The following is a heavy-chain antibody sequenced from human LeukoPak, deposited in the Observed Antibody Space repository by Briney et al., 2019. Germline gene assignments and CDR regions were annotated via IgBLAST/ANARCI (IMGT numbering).Heavy chain of an antibody. CDR3: AEGLAYCSSTSCHDY. Sequence: PSETLSLTXAVSGYSISSGYYWGWIRQPPGKGLEWIGSIYHSGSTYYNPSLKSRVTISVDTSKNQFSLKLSSVTAADTAVYYCAEGLAYCSSTSCHDYWGQGTLVTVSS. J-gene: IGHJ4*02. CDR2: IYHSGST. V-gene: IGHV4-38-2*01. D-gene: IGHD2-2*01. CDR1: GYSISSGYY.